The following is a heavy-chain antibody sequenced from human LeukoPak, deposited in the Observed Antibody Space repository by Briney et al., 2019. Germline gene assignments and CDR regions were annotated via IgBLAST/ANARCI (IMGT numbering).Heavy chain of an antibody. V-gene: IGHV3-21*01. CDR3: VGRTPHSYGHNFDY. J-gene: IGHJ4*02. CDR1: GFAFSSYT. D-gene: IGHD5-18*01. CDR2: ITGTSNSI. Sequence: GGSLRLSCAASGFAFSSYTMNWVRQAPGKGLEWVSSITGTSNSIYYADSVKGRFTISRDNAKNTLYLQMNSLRAEDTAVYYCVGRTPHSYGHNFDYWGQGTLVTVSS.